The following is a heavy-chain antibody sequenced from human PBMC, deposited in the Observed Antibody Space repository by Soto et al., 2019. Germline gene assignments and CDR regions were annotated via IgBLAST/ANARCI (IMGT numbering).Heavy chain of an antibody. V-gene: IGHV4-59*01. CDR2: IYYSGST. Sequence: QVQLQESGPGLVKPSETLSLTCVVSGGSLSSYYWRWIRQPPGKGLEWIGYIYYSGSTNYNPSLKSRVTRSVDTSKNQFSLKLSSVTAADTAVYYCARTWGSTSDFWGRGTLVTVSS. J-gene: IGHJ4*02. CDR3: ARTWGSTSDF. CDR1: GGSLSSYY. D-gene: IGHD3-16*01.